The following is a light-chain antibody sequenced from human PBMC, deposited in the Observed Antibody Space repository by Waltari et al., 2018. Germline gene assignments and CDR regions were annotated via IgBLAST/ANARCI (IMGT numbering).Light chain of an antibody. CDR3: QQYYSYQWT. V-gene: IGKV1-8*01. J-gene: IGKJ1*01. CDR2: AAS. CDR1: QGISSY. Sequence: AIRITQSPSSHSASTGDRVTITCRASQGISSYLAWYQQKPGKAPKLLIYAASTLQSGVPSRFSGSGSGTDFTLTISCLQSEDFATYYCQQYYSYQWTFGQGTKVEIK.